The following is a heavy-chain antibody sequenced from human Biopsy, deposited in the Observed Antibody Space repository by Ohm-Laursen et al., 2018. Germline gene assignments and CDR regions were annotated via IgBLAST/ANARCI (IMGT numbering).Heavy chain of an antibody. D-gene: IGHD3-16*01. CDR2: IYYIGST. V-gene: IGHV4-59*01. J-gene: IGHJ4*02. CDR3: ARDSRGGHLNTTLITGKNLDS. CDR1: RDSISNYY. Sequence: SETLSLTYTVSRDSISNYYWTWIRQSPGKGLEWIGYIYYIGSTNYNPSVKSRVTISVDTSKNQFSLKLNSVTAADTAVYFCARDSRGGHLNTTLITGKNLDSWGQGILVTVSS.